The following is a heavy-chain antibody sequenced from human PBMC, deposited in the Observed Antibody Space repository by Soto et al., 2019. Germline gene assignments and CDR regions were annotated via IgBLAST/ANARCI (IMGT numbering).Heavy chain of an antibody. CDR3: AKEVLDDPKFYYYGSGSYYFDY. V-gene: IGHV3-23*01. CDR1: GFTFSSYA. CDR2: ISGSGGST. Sequence: GGSLRLSCAASGFTFSSYAMSWVRQAPGKGLEWVSAISGSGGSTYYADSVKGRFTISRDNSKNTLYLQMNSLRAEDTAVYYCAKEVLDDPKFYYYGSGSYYFDYWGQGTLVTVSS. D-gene: IGHD3-10*01. J-gene: IGHJ4*02.